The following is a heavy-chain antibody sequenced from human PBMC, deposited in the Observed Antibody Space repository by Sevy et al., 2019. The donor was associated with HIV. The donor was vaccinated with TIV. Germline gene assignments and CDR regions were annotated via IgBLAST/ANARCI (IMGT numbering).Heavy chain of an antibody. J-gene: IGHJ6*02. CDR1: GFTFDDYT. V-gene: IGHV3-49*04. CDR2: IRSKAYGGTT. Sequence: GGSLRLSCRASGFTFDDYTMSWVRQAPGKGLEWVAFIRSKAYGGTTEYAASVKGRFTISRDESKSIAYLQMNSLKTEDTAVYYCTRVEGAADWGMDVWARGPRSPSP. CDR3: TRVEGAADWGMDV. D-gene: IGHD1-26*01.